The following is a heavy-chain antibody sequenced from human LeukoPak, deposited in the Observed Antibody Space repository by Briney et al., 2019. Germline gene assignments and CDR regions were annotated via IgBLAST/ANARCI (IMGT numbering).Heavy chain of an antibody. Sequence: SETLSLTCTVSGGSISSYYWSWSRQPPGKWLEWMGHIYYSGSTNYNPSLKSRVTISVDTSKNQFSLKLSSVTAADTAVYYCARGIAAAPRYYYYGMDVWGQGTTVTVSS. CDR3: ARGIAAAPRYYYYGMDV. D-gene: IGHD6-13*01. V-gene: IGHV4-59*08. J-gene: IGHJ6*02. CDR1: GGSISSYY. CDR2: IYYSGST.